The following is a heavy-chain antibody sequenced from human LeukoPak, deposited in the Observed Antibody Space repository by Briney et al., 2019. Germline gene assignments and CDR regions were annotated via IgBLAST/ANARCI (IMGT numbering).Heavy chain of an antibody. V-gene: IGHV4-59*11. CDR1: GGSISSHY. CDR3: ARQSLVDYSDSRGPFRWFDI. CDR2: IDHNGST. D-gene: IGHD3-16*01. J-gene: IGHJ5*02. Sequence: PSETLSLSCNVSGGSISSHYWSWIRQPPGKGLEWIGYIDHNGSTDCSPSLKSRVTMSVDTSKNQVSLKLSYVTAADTAVYFCARQSLVDYSDSRGPFRWFDIWGRGTLVTVS.